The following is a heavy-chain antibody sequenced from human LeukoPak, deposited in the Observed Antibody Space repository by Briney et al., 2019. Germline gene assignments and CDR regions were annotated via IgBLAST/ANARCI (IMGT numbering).Heavy chain of an antibody. CDR2: ISSSGSTI. Sequence: GSLRLSCAASGFTFSSYEMNWVCQAPGKGLEWVSYISSSGSTIYYADSVKGRLTISRDNAKNSLYLQMNSLRAEDTAVYYCARDSLYGDYFPALADYWGQGTLVTVSS. CDR3: ARDSLYGDYFPALADY. D-gene: IGHD4-17*01. J-gene: IGHJ4*02. V-gene: IGHV3-48*03. CDR1: GFTFSSYE.